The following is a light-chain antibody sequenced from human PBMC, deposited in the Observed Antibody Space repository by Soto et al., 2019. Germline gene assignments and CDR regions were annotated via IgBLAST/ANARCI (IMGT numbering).Light chain of an antibody. Sequence: DIVMTQSPATLSVSPGERATLSCRASQSIRTNLAWYQHKPGQAPRLLIYGTSTRATGIPVRFSGSGSGTDFTLTISSLQPEDFAVYFCHQDFNLPWTFGQGTKVDIK. CDR3: HQDFNLPWT. V-gene: IGKV3D-15*02. CDR2: GTS. J-gene: IGKJ1*01. CDR1: QSIRTN.